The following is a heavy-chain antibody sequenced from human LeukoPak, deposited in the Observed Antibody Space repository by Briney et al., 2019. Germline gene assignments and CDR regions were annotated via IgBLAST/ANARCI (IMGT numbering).Heavy chain of an antibody. CDR1: GFTFRNYG. CDR3: ARIGYSTSWANFDY. CDR2: IRTDGGEK. V-gene: IGHV3-30*02. J-gene: IGHJ4*02. Sequence: PGGSLRLSCAASGFTFRNYGMHWVRQAPGKGLEWVTSIRTDGGEKYHADSVQGRFSISRDNSKYTLYLQMDSLRAEDTALYYCARIGYSTSWANFDYWGQGTLVTVSS. D-gene: IGHD6-13*01.